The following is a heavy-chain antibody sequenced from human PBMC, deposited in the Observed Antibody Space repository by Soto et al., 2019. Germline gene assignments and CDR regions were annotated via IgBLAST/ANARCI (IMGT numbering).Heavy chain of an antibody. CDR1: GGTFSSYA. CDR3: ASGRSYYYYYYGMDV. CDR2: IIPIFGTA. J-gene: IGHJ6*02. Sequence: ASVKVSCKASGGTFSSYAISWVRQAPGQGLEWMGGIIPIFGTANYAQKFQGRVTITADKSTSTAYMELSSLRSEDTAVYYCASGRSYYYYYYGMDVWGQGTTVTVSS. V-gene: IGHV1-69*06.